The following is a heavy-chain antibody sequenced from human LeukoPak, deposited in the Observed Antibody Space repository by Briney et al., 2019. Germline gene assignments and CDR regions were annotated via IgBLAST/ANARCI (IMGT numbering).Heavy chain of an antibody. CDR2: IYYSGST. Sequence: SSETLSLTCTVSGGSISSSSYYWGWIRQPPGKGLEWIGSIYYSGSTYYNPSLKSRVTISVDTSKNQFSLKLSSVTAADTAVYYCARVGPLATIYYFDYWGQGTLVTVS. CDR3: ARVGPLATIYYFDY. D-gene: IGHD5-12*01. CDR1: GGSISSSSYY. J-gene: IGHJ4*02. V-gene: IGHV4-39*01.